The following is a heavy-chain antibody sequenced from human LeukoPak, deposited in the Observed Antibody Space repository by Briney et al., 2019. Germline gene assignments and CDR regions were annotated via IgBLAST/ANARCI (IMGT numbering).Heavy chain of an antibody. CDR3: AREWGIAAAGTLYYYYGMDV. V-gene: IGHV3-33*01. J-gene: IGHJ6*02. D-gene: IGHD6-13*01. Sequence: GRSLRLSYAASGFTFSSYGMHWVRQAPGKGLEWVAVIWYDGSNKYYADSVKGRFTISRDNSKNTLYLQMNSLRAEDTAVYYCAREWGIAAAGTLYYYYGMDVWGQGTTVTVSS. CDR2: IWYDGSNK. CDR1: GFTFSSYG.